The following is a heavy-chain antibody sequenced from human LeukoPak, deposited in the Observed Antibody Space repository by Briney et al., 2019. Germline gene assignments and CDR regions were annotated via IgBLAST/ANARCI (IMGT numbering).Heavy chain of an antibody. CDR1: GYTFTDYY. D-gene: IGHD3-10*01. CDR3: ARSYYYGSGSYHFDY. Sequence: ASVKVSCKASGYTFTDYYMHWVRQAPGQGLEWMGWINPNSGGTNYAQKFQGRVTMTRDTSISTAYMELSRLRSDDTAVYYCARSYYYGSGSYHFDYWGQGTLVTVSS. J-gene: IGHJ4*02. V-gene: IGHV1-2*02. CDR2: INPNSGGT.